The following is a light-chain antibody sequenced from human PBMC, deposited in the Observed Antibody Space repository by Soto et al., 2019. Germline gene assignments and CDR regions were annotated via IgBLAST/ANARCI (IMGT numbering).Light chain of an antibody. J-gene: IGLJ1*01. V-gene: IGLV1-40*01. CDR1: SSNIGAGYD. CDR2: GNS. CDR3: QSYDSSLSGYV. Sequence: QSVLTQPPSVSGAPGQRVTISCTGSSSNIGAGYDVHWYQQLPGTAPKLLIYGNSNRPSGVPDRFSRSKSGTSASLAITGLQAEDEADSYCQSYDSSLSGYVFGTGTKVTVL.